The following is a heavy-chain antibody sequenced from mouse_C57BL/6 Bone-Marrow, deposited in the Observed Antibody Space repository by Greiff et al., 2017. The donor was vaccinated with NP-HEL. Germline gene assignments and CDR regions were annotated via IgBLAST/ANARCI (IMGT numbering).Heavy chain of an antibody. CDR2: IRLKSDNYAT. Sequence: EVKLMESGGGLVQPGGSMKLSCVASGFTFSNYWMNWVRQSPETGLEWVAQIRLKSDNYATHYAESVKGRFTISRDDSKSSVYLQMNNLRAEDTGIYYCTAKNYAMDYWGQGTSVTVSS. V-gene: IGHV6-3*01. J-gene: IGHJ4*01. CDR1: GFTFSNYW. D-gene: IGHD1-3*01. CDR3: TAKNYAMDY.